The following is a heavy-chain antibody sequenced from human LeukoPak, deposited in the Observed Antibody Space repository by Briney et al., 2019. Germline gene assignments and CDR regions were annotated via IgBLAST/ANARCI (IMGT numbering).Heavy chain of an antibody. V-gene: IGHV1-2*05. J-gene: IGHJ4*02. CDR3: ARVDLKYSSSPPGF. CDR2: INPNSGGT. Sequence: ASVKVSCKASGYTFTGYYMHWVRQAPGQGLEWMGRINPNSGGTNYAQKFQGRVTINSDTSISTAYLELRRLRLADTDVDYCARVDLKYSSSPPGFWGQGTLVTVSS. CDR1: GYTFTGYY. D-gene: IGHD6-6*01.